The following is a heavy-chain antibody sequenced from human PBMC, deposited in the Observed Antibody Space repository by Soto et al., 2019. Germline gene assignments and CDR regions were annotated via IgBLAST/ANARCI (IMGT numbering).Heavy chain of an antibody. D-gene: IGHD1-26*01. J-gene: IGHJ1*01. Sequence: QVQLQESGPGLVKPSGTLSLTCAVSGGSISSSNWWSWVRQPPGKGLEWIGEIYHSGSTNYNPSLKSRVTXXVXKXXNQFSLKLSSVTAADTAVYYCARISGGSYYRYFQHWGQGTLVTVSS. CDR2: IYHSGST. CDR1: GGSISSSNW. CDR3: ARISGGSYYRYFQH. V-gene: IGHV4-4*02.